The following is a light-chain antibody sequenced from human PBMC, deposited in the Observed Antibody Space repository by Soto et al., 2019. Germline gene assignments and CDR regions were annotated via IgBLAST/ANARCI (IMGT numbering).Light chain of an antibody. CDR3: AVWDASLNGWV. Sequence: QSVLTQPPSASGTPGQRVTISCSGSTSNIGSNNVNWYQQFPGTAPKLLIYTNNQRPSGVPGRFSGSKSGTSASLAISGLQSEDEADYYCAVWDASLNGWVFGGGTKLTVL. CDR1: TSNIGSNN. J-gene: IGLJ3*02. V-gene: IGLV1-44*01. CDR2: TNN.